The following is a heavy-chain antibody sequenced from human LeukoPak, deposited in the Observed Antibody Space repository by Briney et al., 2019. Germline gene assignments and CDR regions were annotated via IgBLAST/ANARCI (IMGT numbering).Heavy chain of an antibody. CDR3: ARLENYYVSGNDYKLLDY. V-gene: IGHV3-48*02. J-gene: IGHJ4*02. D-gene: IGHD3-10*01. Sequence: GGSLRLSWAASGYTFSSYNMNWVRQAPGKGLEWVSDISSSGSTIYFADSVKGRFTISRDNAKNSLYLQMNSLRDEDTAVYYCARLENYYVSGNDYKLLDYWGQGTLVTVCS. CDR2: ISSSGSTI. CDR1: GYTFSSYN.